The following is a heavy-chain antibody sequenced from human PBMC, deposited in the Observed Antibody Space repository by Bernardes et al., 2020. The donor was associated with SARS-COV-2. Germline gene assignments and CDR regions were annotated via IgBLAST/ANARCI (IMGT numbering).Heavy chain of an antibody. J-gene: IGHJ4*02. V-gene: IGHV3-74*01. CDR3: ARDLAGAEDF. D-gene: IGHD6-19*01. Sequence: GGSLRLSCAASEFTFSRFWMHWVRRVPGKGLVWVSRINEDGTTTNYADSVKGRFTISRDNAKSTLFLQMNSLRAEDTAVYYCARDLAGAEDFWGQGTLVTVSS. CDR1: EFTFSRFW. CDR2: INEDGTTT.